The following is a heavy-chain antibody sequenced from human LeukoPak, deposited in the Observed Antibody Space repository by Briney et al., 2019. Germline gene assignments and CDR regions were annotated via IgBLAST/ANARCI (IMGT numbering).Heavy chain of an antibody. V-gene: IGHV5-51*01. CDR2: IYPGDSDT. J-gene: IGHJ4*02. CDR1: GYSFTGYW. CDR3: ARQTGRDGYPYYFDY. Sequence: GESLKISCKGSGYSFTGYWIGWVRQMPGKGREWMGIIYPGDSDTRYSPSFQSQVTISADKSISNPYLQWSSLKASDTAMYYCARQTGRDGYPYYFDYWGQGTLVTVSS. D-gene: IGHD5-24*01.